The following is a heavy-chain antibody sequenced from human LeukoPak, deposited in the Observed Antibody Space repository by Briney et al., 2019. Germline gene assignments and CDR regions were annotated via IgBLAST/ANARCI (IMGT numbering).Heavy chain of an antibody. J-gene: IGHJ4*02. Sequence: GRSLRLTCAASGFTFSSYGMHWVRQAPGKGLEWVAAISYDGSNKYYADSVKGRFTISRDNSKNTLYLQMNSLRAEDTAVYYCAKGPGEYGDYLTNFDYWGQGTLVTVSS. CDR2: ISYDGSNK. V-gene: IGHV3-30*18. D-gene: IGHD4-17*01. CDR3: AKGPGEYGDYLTNFDY. CDR1: GFTFSSYG.